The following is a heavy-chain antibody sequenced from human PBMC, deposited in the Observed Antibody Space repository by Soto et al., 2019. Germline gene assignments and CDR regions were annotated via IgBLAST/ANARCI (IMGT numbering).Heavy chain of an antibody. CDR3: ARSSSWYQYFQH. J-gene: IGHJ1*01. D-gene: IGHD6-13*01. CDR2: INHSGST. CDR1: GGSFSGYY. V-gene: IGHV4-34*01. Sequence: SETLSLTCAVYGGSFSGYYWSWIRQPPGKGLEWIGEINHSGSTNYNPSLKSRVTISVDTSKNQFSLKLSSVTAADTAVYYCARSSSWYQYFQHWGQGTLVTVSS.